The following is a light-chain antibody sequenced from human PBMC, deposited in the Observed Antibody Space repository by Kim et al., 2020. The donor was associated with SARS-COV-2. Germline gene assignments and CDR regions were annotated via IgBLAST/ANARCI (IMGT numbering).Light chain of an antibody. Sequence: DIQMTQPPSTLSVSVGDRVTITCRASQSIGTWLAWYQQKPGKAPRLLIYEASNLDSGVPSRFSGSGSGTEFTLTISSLQTDDFATYYCQQYNRSPGLTFGGGTKVDIK. J-gene: IGKJ4*01. CDR1: QSIGTW. CDR3: QQYNRSPGLT. V-gene: IGKV1-5*03. CDR2: EAS.